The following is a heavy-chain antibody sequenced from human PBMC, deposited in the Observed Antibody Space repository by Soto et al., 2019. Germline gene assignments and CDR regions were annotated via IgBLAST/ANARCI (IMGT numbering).Heavy chain of an antibody. Sequence: PGGSLRLSCAASGFTFSSYGMHWVRQAPGKGLEWVAVIWYDGSNKYYADSVKGRFTISRDNSKNTLYLQMNSLRAEDTAVYYCARPNWDHPYYYGMDVWGQGTTVTVSS. CDR1: GFTFSSYG. CDR3: ARPNWDHPYYYGMDV. CDR2: IWYDGSNK. V-gene: IGHV3-33*01. D-gene: IGHD7-27*01. J-gene: IGHJ6*02.